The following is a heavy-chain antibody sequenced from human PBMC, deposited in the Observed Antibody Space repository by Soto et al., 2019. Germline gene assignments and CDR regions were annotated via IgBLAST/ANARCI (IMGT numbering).Heavy chain of an antibody. D-gene: IGHD6-13*01. J-gene: IGHJ4*02. CDR1: GFTFSDYY. V-gene: IGHV3-11*01. Sequence: PGGSLRLSCAASGFTFSDYYMTWIRRAPGKGLEWVSYIYSSASSIYYADSVKGRFTISRDNAKNSLYLQMNNLRAEDTAVYYCARSHLAATGPNDYWGQGTLVTVSS. CDR2: IYSSASSI. CDR3: ARSHLAATGPNDY.